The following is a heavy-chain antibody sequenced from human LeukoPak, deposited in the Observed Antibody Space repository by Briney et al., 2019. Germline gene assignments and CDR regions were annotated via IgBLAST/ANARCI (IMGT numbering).Heavy chain of an antibody. V-gene: IGHV3-7*01. CDR2: IKQDGSEK. J-gene: IGHJ4*02. D-gene: IGHD3-10*01. Sequence: GGSLRLSCAASGFTFSSHWMSWVRQAPGKGLEWVANIKQDGSEKYYVDSVKGRFTISRDNAKNSLYLQMNSLRAEDTAVYYCARPYGSGSYCYFDYWGQGTLVTVSS. CDR1: GFTFSSHW. CDR3: ARPYGSGSYCYFDY.